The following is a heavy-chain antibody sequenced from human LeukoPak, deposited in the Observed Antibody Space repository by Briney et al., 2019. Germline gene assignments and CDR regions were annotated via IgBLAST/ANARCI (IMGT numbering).Heavy chain of an antibody. CDR1: GYTFTSYD. V-gene: IGHV1-8*01. Sequence: ASVKASCKASGYTFTSYDINWVRQATGQGLEWMGWMNPNSGNTGYAQKFQGRVTMTRNTSISTAYLELSSLRSEDTAVYYCARFRAMVRGVRLERRGYYFDYWGQGTLVTVSS. CDR3: ARFRAMVRGVRLERRGYYFDY. J-gene: IGHJ4*02. CDR2: MNPNSGNT. D-gene: IGHD3-10*01.